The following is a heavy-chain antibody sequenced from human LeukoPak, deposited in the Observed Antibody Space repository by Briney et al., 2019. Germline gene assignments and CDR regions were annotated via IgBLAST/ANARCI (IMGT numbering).Heavy chain of an antibody. CDR2: IVVGSGNT. J-gene: IGHJ4*02. D-gene: IGHD3-10*01. Sequence: SVKVSCKATGYTFTSSTIQWVRQARGQRLEWIGWIVVGSGNTNYAQKFQERVIITRDMSTTTVYMELSSLRSEDTAVYYCAGTPWFGELTLDYWGQGTLVTVSS. V-gene: IGHV1-58*02. CDR3: AGTPWFGELTLDY. CDR1: GYTFTSST.